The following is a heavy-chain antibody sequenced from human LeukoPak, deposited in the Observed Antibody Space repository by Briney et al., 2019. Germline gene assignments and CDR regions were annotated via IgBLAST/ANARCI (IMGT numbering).Heavy chain of an antibody. CDR2: INPNSGGT. CDR3: ASRSVAAAINFDY. V-gene: IGHV1-2*02. J-gene: IGHJ4*02. D-gene: IGHD2-2*02. Sequence: ASVKVSCKASGYTFTGYYMHLVRQAPGQGLEWMGWINPNSGGTNYAQKFQGRVTMTRDTSISTAYMELSRLRSDDTAVYYCASRSVAAAINFDYGGQGTLVTVSS. CDR1: GYTFTGYY.